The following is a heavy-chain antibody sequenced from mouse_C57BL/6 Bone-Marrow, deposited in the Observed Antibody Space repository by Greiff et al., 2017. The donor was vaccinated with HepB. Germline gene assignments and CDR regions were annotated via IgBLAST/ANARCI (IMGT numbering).Heavy chain of an antibody. J-gene: IGHJ1*03. Sequence: QVQLQQSGAELVRPGTSVKVSCKASGYAFTNYLIEWVKQRPGQGLEWIGVINPGSGGTNYNEKFKGKATLTADKSSSTAYMQLSSLTSEDSAVYFCARSDVSPHWYFDVWGTGTTVTVSS. V-gene: IGHV1-54*01. CDR2: INPGSGGT. CDR1: GYAFTNYL. CDR3: ARSDVSPHWYFDV. D-gene: IGHD6-1*01.